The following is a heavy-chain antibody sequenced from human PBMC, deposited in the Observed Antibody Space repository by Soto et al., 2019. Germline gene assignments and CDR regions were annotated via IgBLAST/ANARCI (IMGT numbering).Heavy chain of an antibody. CDR3: AKGWRAAAGPDAFDV. J-gene: IGHJ3*01. Sequence: GTRRLSCSVSGFTFSTYAMSWVRQAPGKGLEWVSAMSGSGGSTYYADSVKGRFTISRDDSKNTLYLQMNSLRAEDTAVYYCAKGWRAAAGPDAFDVWGQGTMVTVSS. CDR2: MSGSGGST. CDR1: GFTFSTYA. D-gene: IGHD6-13*01. V-gene: IGHV3-23*01.